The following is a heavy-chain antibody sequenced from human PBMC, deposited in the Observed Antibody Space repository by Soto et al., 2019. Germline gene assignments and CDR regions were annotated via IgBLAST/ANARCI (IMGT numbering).Heavy chain of an antibody. CDR1: GASIISENW. J-gene: IGHJ4*02. Sequence: QVQLQELGPGLVKPSGTLSLTCAVSGASIISENWWTWVRQSPGKGLEWIGEIHHTGSTTYNPSLDSRVTMSVDKSKNHFSLILSSVTAADTALYYCAKSWELRRFFASWGQGTLVTVSS. CDR3: AKSWELRRFFAS. CDR2: IHHTGST. D-gene: IGHD1-26*01. V-gene: IGHV4-4*02.